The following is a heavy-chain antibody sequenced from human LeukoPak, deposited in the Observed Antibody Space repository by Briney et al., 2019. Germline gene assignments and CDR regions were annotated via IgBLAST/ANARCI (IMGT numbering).Heavy chain of an antibody. J-gene: IGHJ4*02. CDR1: GGSFNGYY. CDR3: ARVLFRDGYNYFDY. Sequence: PSETLSLTCAVYGGSFNGYYWSWIRQPPGKGLEWIGEINHSGSTNYNPSLKSRVTISVDRSKNQFSLKLSSVTAADTAVYYCARVLFRDGYNYFDYWGQGTLVTVSS. D-gene: IGHD5-24*01. V-gene: IGHV4-34*01. CDR2: INHSGST.